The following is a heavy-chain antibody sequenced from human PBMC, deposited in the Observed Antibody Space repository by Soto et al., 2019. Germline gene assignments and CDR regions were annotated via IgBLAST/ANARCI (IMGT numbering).Heavy chain of an antibody. CDR1: GFTFSSYW. V-gene: IGHV3-74*01. D-gene: IGHD2-15*01. J-gene: IGHJ5*02. CDR3: VRAGGGGLFDP. Sequence: GGSLRLSFAASGFTFSSYWMHWVRQAPGKGLVWVSRTNEDGSIINYADSVKGRFTISRDNAKNTLYLQIMSLTAEDTAIYYCVRAGGGGLFDPWAQGTMVTVSS. CDR2: TNEDGSII.